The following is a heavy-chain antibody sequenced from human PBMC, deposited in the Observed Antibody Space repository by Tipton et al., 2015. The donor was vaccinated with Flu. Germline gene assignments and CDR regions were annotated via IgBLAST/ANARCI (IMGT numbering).Heavy chain of an antibody. J-gene: IGHJ5*01. Sequence: GSLRLSCTISGGSMSQYYWSWIRQSPGKGLEWIGYIYYTGNPNYNPSLRSRVTISVDTSKNQVSLKLTSVTAADTAMYYCARQIPAATKGRFDSWGQGILVTVSS. CDR1: GGSMSQYY. D-gene: IGHD2-2*01. CDR2: IYYTGNP. CDR3: ARQIPAATKGRFDS. V-gene: IGHV4-59*01.